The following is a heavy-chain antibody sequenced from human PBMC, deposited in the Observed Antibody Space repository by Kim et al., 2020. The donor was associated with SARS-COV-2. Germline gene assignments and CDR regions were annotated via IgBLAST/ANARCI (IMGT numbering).Heavy chain of an antibody. CDR3: ARVQYSNYLLGYYFDY. Sequence: LKGRVPISVDTAKNQFSLKLSSVTAADTAVYYCARVQYSNYLLGYYFDYWGQGTLVTVSS. V-gene: IGHV4-34*01. J-gene: IGHJ4*02. D-gene: IGHD4-4*01.